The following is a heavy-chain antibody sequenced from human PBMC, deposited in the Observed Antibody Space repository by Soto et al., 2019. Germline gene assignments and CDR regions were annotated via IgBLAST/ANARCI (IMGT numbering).Heavy chain of an antibody. V-gene: IGHV4-31*03. J-gene: IGHJ4*02. Sequence: QVQLQESGPRLVEASQTLSLTCTVSNGSITSSGYYWSWIRQPPGKRLEWIGYIYHSGSTFYSPSLQSRRTMSVDTSKNQFSLTLSSVTAADTAVYHCARMSGTYYVPDYWGQGTLVTVSS. CDR1: NGSITSSGYY. D-gene: IGHD1-26*01. CDR3: ARMSGTYYVPDY. CDR2: IYHSGST.